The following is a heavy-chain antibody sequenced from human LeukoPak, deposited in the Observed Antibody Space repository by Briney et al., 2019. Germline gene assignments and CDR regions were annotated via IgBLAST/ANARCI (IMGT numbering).Heavy chain of an antibody. Sequence: PSETLSLTCTVSGGSISSYYWSWIRQPAGKGLEWIGRIYTSGSTNYNPSLKSRVTMSVDTSKNQFPLKLSSVTAADTAVYYCAREYGSGSYYTYYFDYWGQGTLVTVSS. D-gene: IGHD3-10*01. CDR1: GGSISSYY. CDR2: IYTSGST. CDR3: AREYGSGSYYTYYFDY. J-gene: IGHJ4*02. V-gene: IGHV4-4*07.